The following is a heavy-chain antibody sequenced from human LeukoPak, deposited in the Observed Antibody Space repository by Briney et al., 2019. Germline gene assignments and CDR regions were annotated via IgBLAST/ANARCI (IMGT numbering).Heavy chain of an antibody. V-gene: IGHV3-30-3*01. CDR3: ASGAARGYSYGYFPYYFDY. CDR1: GFTFSSYA. D-gene: IGHD5-18*01. Sequence: GGSLRLSCAASGFTFSSYAMHWVRQAPGKGLEWVAVISYDGSNKYYADSVRGRFTISRDNSKNTLYLQMNSLRAEDSAVYYCASGAARGYSYGYFPYYFDYWGQGTLVTVSS. J-gene: IGHJ4*02. CDR2: ISYDGSNK.